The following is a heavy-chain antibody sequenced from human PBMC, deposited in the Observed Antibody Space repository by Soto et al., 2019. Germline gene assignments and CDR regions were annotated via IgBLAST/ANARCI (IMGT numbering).Heavy chain of an antibody. Sequence: ASVKGSCKASGYTLSNYYIHWEQQAPGQVLEWMGIIYPQGGSTTYAQKFQGRETMTSDTWTSTVYMELSSLTCEGTALYYCGRDGWFSALRIPYGLDVWGQATTVTVSS. CDR3: GRDGWFSALRIPYGLDV. J-gene: IGHJ6*01. CDR1: GYTLSNYY. D-gene: IGHD3-3*01. CDR2: IYPQGGST. V-gene: IGHV1-46*01.